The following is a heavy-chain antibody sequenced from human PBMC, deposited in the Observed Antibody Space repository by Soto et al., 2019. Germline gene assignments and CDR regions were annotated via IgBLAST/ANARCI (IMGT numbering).Heavy chain of an antibody. CDR3: SRVAVGRYDFDS. D-gene: IGHD1-26*01. V-gene: IGHV3-74*01. CDR1: GFTFSNYW. CDR2: INSDGSTT. Sequence: EVLLVESGGGLVQPGGALRLSCAASGFTFSNYWMHWVRQSPGKGLVWVSRINSDGSTTSYADPVKGRFTISRDNAKNTLDLQMNSLRVEDTAGYFCSRVAVGRYDFDSWGQGTLGPVPS. J-gene: IGHJ4*02.